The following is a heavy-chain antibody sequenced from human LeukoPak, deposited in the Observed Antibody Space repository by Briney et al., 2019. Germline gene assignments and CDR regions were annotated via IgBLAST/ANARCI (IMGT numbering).Heavy chain of an antibody. D-gene: IGHD6-19*01. J-gene: IGHJ4*02. CDR2: ISGSGGST. Sequence: GGSLRLSCAASGFTFSSYAMSWVRQAPGKGLEWVSAISGSGGSTYYADSVKGRFTISRDNSKNTLYLQMNSPRAEDTAVYYCAKGLSWLDYFDYWGQGTLVTVSS. CDR1: GFTFSSYA. CDR3: AKGLSWLDYFDY. V-gene: IGHV3-23*01.